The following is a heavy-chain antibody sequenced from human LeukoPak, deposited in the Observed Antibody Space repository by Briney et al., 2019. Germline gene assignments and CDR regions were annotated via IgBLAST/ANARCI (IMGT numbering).Heavy chain of an antibody. CDR3: TSWGDTTAEYFQR. CDR2: INPDVRDT. Sequence: GGSLRLSCVVSGLTFNRGWREGVRQAPGKGMEWVAHINPDVRDTYYVDSVKARFTISRDNAQVSMYLQMNSLRVEDTAVYYCTSWGDTTAEYFQRCGQGTLVTVSS. D-gene: IGHD2-21*02. V-gene: IGHV3-7*01. J-gene: IGHJ1*01. CDR1: GLTFNRGW.